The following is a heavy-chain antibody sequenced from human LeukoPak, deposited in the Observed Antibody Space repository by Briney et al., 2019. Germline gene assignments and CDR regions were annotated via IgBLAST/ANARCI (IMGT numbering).Heavy chain of an antibody. Sequence: SVKVSCKASGGTFSGYAISWVRQAPGQGLEWMGGIIPIFGTANYAQKFQGRVTITADESTSTAYMELSSLRSEDTAVYYCARAPRIAARPSYFDYWGQGTLVTVSS. J-gene: IGHJ4*02. CDR2: IIPIFGTA. CDR1: GGTFSGYA. CDR3: ARAPRIAARPSYFDY. V-gene: IGHV1-69*13. D-gene: IGHD6-6*01.